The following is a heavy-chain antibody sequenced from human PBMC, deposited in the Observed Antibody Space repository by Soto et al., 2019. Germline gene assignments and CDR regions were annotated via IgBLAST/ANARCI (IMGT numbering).Heavy chain of an antibody. J-gene: IGHJ6*02. CDR2: IAFDGGKK. V-gene: IGHV3-30-3*01. CDR3: VREAGAAAAIGHYYYGMDV. D-gene: IGHD2-2*02. CDR1: GFTFNYYE. Sequence: GGSLRRTCAASGFTFNYYEIQWARQAPGKGLEWVAVIAFDGGKKYYADSVRGRFTISRANSNNTMFLQMISLRGEDTAVYYCVREAGAAAAIGHYYYGMDVWGQGTTVTVSS.